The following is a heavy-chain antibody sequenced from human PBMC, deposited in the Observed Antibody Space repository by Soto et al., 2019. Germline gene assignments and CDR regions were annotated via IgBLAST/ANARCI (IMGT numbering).Heavy chain of an antibody. CDR3: ARRARIKIFGVVIPREHGMDV. D-gene: IGHD3-3*01. V-gene: IGHV1-8*01. J-gene: IGHJ6*02. CDR1: GYTFTSYD. Sequence: ASVKVSCKASGYTFTSYDINWVRQATGQGLEWMGWMNPNSGNTGYAQKFQGRVTMTRNTSISTAYMELSSLRSEDTAVYYCARRARIKIFGVVIPREHGMDVWGQGTTVTVS. CDR2: MNPNSGNT.